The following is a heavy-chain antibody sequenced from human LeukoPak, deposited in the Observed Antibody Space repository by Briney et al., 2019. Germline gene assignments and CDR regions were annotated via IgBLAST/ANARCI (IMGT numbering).Heavy chain of an antibody. CDR2: IWYDGSNK. CDR3: ARDRDSSGWYYYYGMDV. V-gene: IGHV3-33*08. J-gene: IGHJ6*02. D-gene: IGHD6-19*01. Sequence: GGSLRLSCAASGFTFSSYSMHWVRQAPGKGLEWVAVIWYDGSNKYYADSVKGRFTISRDNSKNTLYLQMNSLRAEDTAVYYCARDRDSSGWYYYYGMDVWGQGTTVTVSS. CDR1: GFTFSSYS.